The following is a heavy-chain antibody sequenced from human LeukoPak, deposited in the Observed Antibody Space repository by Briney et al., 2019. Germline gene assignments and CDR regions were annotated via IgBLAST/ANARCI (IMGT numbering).Heavy chain of an antibody. Sequence: GGSLRLSCAASGFTFSSYSMNWVRQAPGKGLEWVSYIGSSSSPTYYVDSVTGRFTISRDNAKNSLYLQMNSLRDVDSAVYFCARDVAYAFDIWGQGTMVTVSS. V-gene: IGHV3-48*02. CDR2: IGSSSSPT. CDR3: ARDVAYAFDI. CDR1: GFTFSSYS. J-gene: IGHJ3*02.